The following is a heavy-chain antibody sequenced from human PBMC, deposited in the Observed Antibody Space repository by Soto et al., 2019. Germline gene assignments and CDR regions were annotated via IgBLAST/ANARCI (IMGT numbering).Heavy chain of an antibody. CDR1: GLSLRTTGVG. D-gene: IGHD3-10*02. Sequence: SGPTLVNATQTLTLTGTFDGLSLRTTGVGVGWVRQPPGKALEWLALLYWDDDKRYSPSLKSRLTITKDTSEKQVVLTMTNMDTVDTATYYCVQILCVVHRLQIYTSLPYYSFDVWGQGT. J-gene: IGHJ6*02. CDR2: LYWDDDK. CDR3: VQILCVVHRLQIYTSLPYYSFDV. V-gene: IGHV2-5*02.